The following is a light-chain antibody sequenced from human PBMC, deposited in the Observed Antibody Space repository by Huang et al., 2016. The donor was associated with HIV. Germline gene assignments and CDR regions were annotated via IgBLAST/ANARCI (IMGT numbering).Light chain of an antibody. V-gene: IGKV2-28*01. CDR3: MQAQQTPYT. CDR1: QSILHSNGYNY. CDR2: MGS. J-gene: IGKJ2*01. Sequence: DIVMTQSPLSLAVTPGEPASISCRSSQSILHSNGYNYLDWYVQKPGQSPQLLIYMGSNRASGVPDRISGGGSGIEFTLKISRVEAEDVDVYYCMQAQQTPYTFGPGTKLEIK.